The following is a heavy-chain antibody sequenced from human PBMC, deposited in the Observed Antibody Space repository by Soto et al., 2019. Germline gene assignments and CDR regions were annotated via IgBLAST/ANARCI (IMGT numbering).Heavy chain of an antibody. Sequence: GESLKISCKGSGYSFGNYWIGWVRQMPGKGLEWMGIIYPGDSDTRYSPSFLGQVTISADKSIKTTYLQWSSLKASDTAIYFCASSVLVTSTMNYFDLWGQGTLVTVSS. CDR3: ASSVLVTSTMNYFDL. CDR2: IYPGDSDT. J-gene: IGHJ4*02. D-gene: IGHD2-8*02. V-gene: IGHV5-51*01. CDR1: GYSFGNYW.